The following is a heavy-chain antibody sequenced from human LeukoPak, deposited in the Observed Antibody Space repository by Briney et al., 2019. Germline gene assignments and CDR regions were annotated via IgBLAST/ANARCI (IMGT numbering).Heavy chain of an antibody. CDR2: ISGSGGST. V-gene: IGHV3-48*03. D-gene: IGHD2-15*01. CDR3: ARGRIYFDY. J-gene: IGHJ4*02. CDR1: GFTFSGYD. Sequence: PGGSLRLSCTASGFTFSGYDMHWVRQAPGKGLEWVSYISGSGGSTYYADSVKGRFTISRDNAKNSLYLQMNSLRAEDTAVYYCARGRIYFDYWGQGTLVTVSS.